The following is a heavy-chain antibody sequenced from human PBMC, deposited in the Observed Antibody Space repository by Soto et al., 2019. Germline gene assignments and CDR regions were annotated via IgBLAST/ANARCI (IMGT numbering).Heavy chain of an antibody. J-gene: IGHJ6*02. V-gene: IGHV1-69*06. CDR3: AREKAVAGDYYYGMDV. D-gene: IGHD6-19*01. CDR2: IIPIFGTA. CDR1: GVTFSSYA. Sequence: SVKVSCKASGVTFSSYAISWVRQAPGQGLEWMGGIIPIFGTANYAQKFQGRVTITADKSTSTAYMELSSLRSEDTAVYYCAREKAVAGDYYYGMDVWGQGTTVTVSS.